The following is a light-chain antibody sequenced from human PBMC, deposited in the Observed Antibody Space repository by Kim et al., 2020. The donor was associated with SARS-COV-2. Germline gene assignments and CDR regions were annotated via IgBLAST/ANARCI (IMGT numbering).Light chain of an antibody. J-gene: IGKJ1*01. CDR1: QSVSSN. Sequence: IVMTQSPASLSVSPGERATLSCRASQSVSSNLAWYQQKPGQAPRLLIYGASTRATGIPVRVSGSGSGTEFTLTISSLQSEDFAVYYCQQYNNWPRTFGQGTKVDIK. CDR2: GAS. CDR3: QQYNNWPRT. V-gene: IGKV3-15*01.